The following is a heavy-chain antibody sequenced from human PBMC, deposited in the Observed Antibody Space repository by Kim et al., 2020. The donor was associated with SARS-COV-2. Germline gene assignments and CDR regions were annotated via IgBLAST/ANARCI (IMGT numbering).Heavy chain of an antibody. D-gene: IGHD3-16*02. V-gene: IGHV3-30*18. Sequence: GGSLRLSCAASGFTFSSYGMHWVRQAPGKGLEWVAVISYDGSNKYYADSVKGRFTISRDNSKNTLYLQMNSLRAEDTAVYYCAKGRGFLGRHHESLRFDYWGQGTLVTVSS. CDR1: GFTFSSYG. CDR3: AKGRGFLGRHHESLRFDY. CDR2: ISYDGSNK. J-gene: IGHJ4*02.